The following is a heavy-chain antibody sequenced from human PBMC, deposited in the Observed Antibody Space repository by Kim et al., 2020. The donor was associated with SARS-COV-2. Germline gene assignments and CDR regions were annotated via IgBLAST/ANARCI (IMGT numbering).Heavy chain of an antibody. CDR3: ARGHFYAFDF. D-gene: IGHD3-3*02. CDR1: GDSVFTNDVG. CDR2: TYYRSKWYN. Sequence: SQTLSLTCVISGDSVFTNDVGWHWIRQSPSRGLEWLGRTYYRSKWYNDYAVSVKSRITISPDTSKNQFSLQLNSVTPEETAVYYCARGHFYAFDFWCQGTMVTVSS. V-gene: IGHV6-1*01. J-gene: IGHJ3*01.